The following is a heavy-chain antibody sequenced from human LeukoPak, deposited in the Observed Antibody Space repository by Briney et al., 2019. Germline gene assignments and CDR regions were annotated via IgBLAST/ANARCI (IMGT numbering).Heavy chain of an antibody. CDR2: ISSSGSTI. J-gene: IGHJ4*02. Sequence: GGSLRLSCAASGFTFSDYYMSWIRQAPGKGLEWVSYISSSGSTIYYADSVKGRFTISRDNAKNSLYLQMNSLRAEDTAVYYCTTAMQGRQWLVLGYWGQGTLVTVSS. CDR1: GFTFSDYY. V-gene: IGHV3-11*04. D-gene: IGHD6-19*01. CDR3: TTAMQGRQWLVLGY.